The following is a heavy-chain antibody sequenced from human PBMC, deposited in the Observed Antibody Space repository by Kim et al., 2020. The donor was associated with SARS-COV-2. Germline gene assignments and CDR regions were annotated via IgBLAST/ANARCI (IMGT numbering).Heavy chain of an antibody. Sequence: GGSLRLSCAASGFTFSSYAMSWVRQAPGKGLEWVSAISGSGGSTYYADSVKGRFTISRDNSKNTLYLQMNSLRAEDTAVYYCAKDGFSGGGSSGHSGYWGQGTLVTVSS. D-gene: IGHD3-22*01. CDR3: AKDGFSGGGSSGHSGY. J-gene: IGHJ4*02. CDR2: ISGSGGST. CDR1: GFTFSSYA. V-gene: IGHV3-23*01.